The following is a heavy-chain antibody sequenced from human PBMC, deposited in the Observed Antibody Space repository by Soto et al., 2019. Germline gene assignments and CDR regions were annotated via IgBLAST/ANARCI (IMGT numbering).Heavy chain of an antibody. Sequence: PSETLSLTCTVSGGSISSYYWSWIRQPPGKGLEWIGYIYYSGSTNYNPSLKSRVTISVDTSKNQFSLKLSSVTAADTAVYYCAREGGYCSGGSCYSYYYGMDVWGQGTTVTVSS. J-gene: IGHJ6*02. CDR1: GGSISSYY. V-gene: IGHV4-59*01. CDR3: AREGGYCSGGSCYSYYYGMDV. D-gene: IGHD2-15*01. CDR2: IYYSGST.